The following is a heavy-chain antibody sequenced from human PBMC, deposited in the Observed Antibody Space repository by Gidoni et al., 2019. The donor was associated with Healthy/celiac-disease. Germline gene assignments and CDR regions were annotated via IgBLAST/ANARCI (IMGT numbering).Heavy chain of an antibody. CDR2: IYYSGST. V-gene: IGHV4-59*01. D-gene: IGHD4-17*01. Sequence: QVQLQESGPGLVKPSETLSLSCTVSGGSISSYYWSWIRQPPGKGLEWIGYIYYSGSTNDNPSLKSRVTISVDTSKNQFSLKLSSVTAADTAVYYCARLIYGDHLGMDVWGQGTTVTVSS. CDR1: GGSISSYY. CDR3: ARLIYGDHLGMDV. J-gene: IGHJ6*02.